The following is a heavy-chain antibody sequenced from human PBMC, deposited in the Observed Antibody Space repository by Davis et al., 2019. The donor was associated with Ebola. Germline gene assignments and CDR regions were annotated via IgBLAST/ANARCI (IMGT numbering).Heavy chain of an antibody. CDR2: IYHSGNT. CDR3: ARDSSQVPGRVPLDY. Sequence: PSETLSLTCTVSGGSIGSSNYYWGWIRQPPGKGLEWIGNIYHSGNTYYNPSLKSRVTISVDTSKNQFSLKLSSVTAADTAVYYCARDSSQVPGRVPLDYWGQGTLVTVSS. V-gene: IGHV4-39*07. CDR1: GGSIGSSNYY. J-gene: IGHJ4*02. D-gene: IGHD3/OR15-3a*01.